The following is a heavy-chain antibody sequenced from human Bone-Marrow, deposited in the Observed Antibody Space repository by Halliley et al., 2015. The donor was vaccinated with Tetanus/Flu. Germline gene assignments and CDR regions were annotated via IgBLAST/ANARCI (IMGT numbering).Heavy chain of an antibody. CDR3: AKKWSEDTSTDYFAY. V-gene: IGHV3-23*01. Sequence: SLRLSCAGSGFIFSNYDMTWVRQAPGKGLEWVSSISGSGTYTFYADSVKGRFTISRDNSKDTLYLQIFSLRVEDTAVYYCAKKWSEDTSTDYFAYWGQGTLVTVSS. CDR1: GFIFSNYD. J-gene: IGHJ4*02. D-gene: IGHD5-18*01. CDR2: ISGSGTYT.